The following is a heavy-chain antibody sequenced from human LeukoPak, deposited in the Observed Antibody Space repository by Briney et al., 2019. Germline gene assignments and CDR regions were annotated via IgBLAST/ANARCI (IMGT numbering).Heavy chain of an antibody. J-gene: IGHJ3*02. V-gene: IGHV3-21*01. CDR3: ARDLTYCGGDCYPREAFDI. CDR2: ISTGSSYI. D-gene: IGHD2-21*02. CDR1: RFTFSTYS. Sequence: GGSLRLSCAASRFTFSTYSMNWVRQAPGKGLEWVSSISTGSSYIYYADSVKGRFTISRDNAKNSLYLQMNSLRAEDTAVYYCARDLTYCGGDCYPREAFDIWGQGTMVTVSS.